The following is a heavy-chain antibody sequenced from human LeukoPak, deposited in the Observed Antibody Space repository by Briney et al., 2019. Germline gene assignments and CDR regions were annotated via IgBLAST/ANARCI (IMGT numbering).Heavy chain of an antibody. Sequence: SETLSLTCTVSGGSISSSRYYWGWIRQPPGKGLEWIGSIYYSGSTYYNPSLKSRVTISVDTSKNQFSLKLSSVTAADTAVYYCAGLWGYYDSSGYFGDDYWGQGTLVTVSS. CDR2: IYYSGST. D-gene: IGHD3-22*01. V-gene: IGHV4-39*01. CDR3: AGLWGYYDSSGYFGDDY. J-gene: IGHJ4*02. CDR1: GGSISSSRYY.